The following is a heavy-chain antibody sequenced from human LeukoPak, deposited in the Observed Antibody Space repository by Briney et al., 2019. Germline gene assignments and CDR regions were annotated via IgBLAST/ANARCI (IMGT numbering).Heavy chain of an antibody. V-gene: IGHV1-3*01. CDR3: ARRLKGSFGTPFDY. CDR1: ESSFSTYA. Sequence: GASVNVSFKSSESSFSTYAIHWVCQAPGQRLGWMGWFNAANGDTKYSQKFQGRITITRDTSASTDFMELRRLRSEDTALYSCARRLKGSFGTPFDYCGQGTPVTVSS. CDR2: FNAANGDT. J-gene: IGHJ4*02. D-gene: IGHD6-13*01.